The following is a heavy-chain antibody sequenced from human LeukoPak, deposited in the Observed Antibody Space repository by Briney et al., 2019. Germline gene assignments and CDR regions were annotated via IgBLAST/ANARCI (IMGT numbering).Heavy chain of an antibody. D-gene: IGHD3-10*01. CDR1: GYSISSGFY. CDR2: VYHGGSS. J-gene: IGHJ4*02. CDR3: ATRGRARDY. Sequence: SETLSLTCTVSGYSISSGFYWGWIRQPPGKGLEWIGNVYHGGSSYYNPSLKSRVTISVDTSKNQFSLNLYSVTAADTAVYYCATRGRARDYWGQGTLVTVSS. V-gene: IGHV4-38-2*02.